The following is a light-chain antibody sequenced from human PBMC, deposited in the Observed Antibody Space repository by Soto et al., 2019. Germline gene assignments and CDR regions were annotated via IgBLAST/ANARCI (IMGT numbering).Light chain of an antibody. CDR3: QHRYNWLIT. Sequence: EIVLTQSPATLSLSPGERATLSCRASQSVSSYLAWYQQKPGQAPRLLIYDASNRATGIPARVSGSGSGTDVTRTSNSLEPEDFAVYYCQHRYNWLITFGQGTRLEIK. J-gene: IGKJ5*01. CDR2: DAS. V-gene: IGKV3-11*01. CDR1: QSVSSY.